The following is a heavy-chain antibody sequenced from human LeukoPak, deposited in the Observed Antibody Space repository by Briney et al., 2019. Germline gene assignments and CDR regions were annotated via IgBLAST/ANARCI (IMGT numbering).Heavy chain of an antibody. CDR2: INYSGNT. Sequence: SETLSHTCTVSGGSLNSNSYYWGWIRQPPGKGLEWIGSINYSGNTYYNPSLKSRVTISVDTSKNQFSLNLSSVTAAETSIYYCAGSYSSTWYSTFDIWGQGTMVTVSS. V-gene: IGHV4-39*01. J-gene: IGHJ3*02. CDR3: AGSYSSTWYSTFDI. CDR1: GGSLNSNSYY. D-gene: IGHD6-13*01.